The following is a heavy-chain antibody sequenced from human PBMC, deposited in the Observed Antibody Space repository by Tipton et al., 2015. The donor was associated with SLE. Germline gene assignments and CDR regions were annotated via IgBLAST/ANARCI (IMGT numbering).Heavy chain of an antibody. Sequence: SLRLSCAASGFKFDDCAMHWVRQRPGKGLEWVAGINWNSGSIGYADSVQGRFTISRDNAKNSLYLHMNSLRPEDTAVYFCAGTRRWLQLNLIWGQGTMVTVSS. CDR2: INWNSGSI. D-gene: IGHD5-24*01. V-gene: IGHV3-9*01. J-gene: IGHJ3*02. CDR3: AGTRRWLQLNLI. CDR1: GFKFDDCA.